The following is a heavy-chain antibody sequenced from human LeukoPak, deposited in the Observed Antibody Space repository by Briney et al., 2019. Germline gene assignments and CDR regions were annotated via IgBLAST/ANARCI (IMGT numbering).Heavy chain of an antibody. D-gene: IGHD3-16*01. Sequence: SETLSLTCAVSGYSITSTYWWGWIRPTPGTGLEWIGSLHHSGSTSYSPSLKSRVTISADTSKNQFSLRLSSVTAADTAVYYCARVGGDHSTSHYSVDYWGQGTLVTVSS. CDR2: LHHSGST. CDR1: GYSITSTYW. CDR3: ARVGGDHSTSHYSVDY. V-gene: IGHV4-38-2*01. J-gene: IGHJ4*02.